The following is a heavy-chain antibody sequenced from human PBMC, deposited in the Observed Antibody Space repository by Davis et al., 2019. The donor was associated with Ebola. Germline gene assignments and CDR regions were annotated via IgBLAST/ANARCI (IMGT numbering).Heavy chain of an antibody. V-gene: IGHV3-64D*06. D-gene: IGHD2-15*01. CDR1: GFTFSSYA. CDR3: VKDRFTVVVVHGGFDY. Sequence: GGSLTLSCSASGFTFSSYAMHWVRQAPGKGLESVSRISTNGENTYYAESVKGRFTISRDNSKGTLYLQMRSLRTDDTAVYYCVKDRFTVVVVHGGFDYWGQGTQVTVSS. J-gene: IGHJ4*02. CDR2: ISTNGENT.